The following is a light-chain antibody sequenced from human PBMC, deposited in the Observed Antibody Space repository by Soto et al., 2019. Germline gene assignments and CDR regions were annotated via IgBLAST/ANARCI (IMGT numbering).Light chain of an antibody. V-gene: IGLV1-47*01. Sequence: QSVLTQPPSASGTPGQRVTISCSGSSSNIVSDYLYWYQHLPGTAPKLLIYRNNQRPSGVPYRFSGSKSGTSASLAISGLRSEDEAEYYCATWDDRLSGYVFGTGTKVTVL. J-gene: IGLJ1*01. CDR1: SSNIVSDY. CDR3: ATWDDRLSGYV. CDR2: RNN.